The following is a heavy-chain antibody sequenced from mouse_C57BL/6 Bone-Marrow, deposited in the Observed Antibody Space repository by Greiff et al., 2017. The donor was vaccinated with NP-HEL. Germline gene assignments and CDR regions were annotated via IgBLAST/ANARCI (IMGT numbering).Heavy chain of an antibody. D-gene: IGHD2-3*01. Sequence: VKLVESGAELARPGASVKLSCKASGYTFTSYGISWVKQRTGQGLEWIGEIYPRSGNTYYNEKFKGKATLTADKSSSTAYMELRSLTSEDSAVYFCARSRWLLHYYAMDYWGQGTSVTVSS. CDR2: IYPRSGNT. J-gene: IGHJ4*01. V-gene: IGHV1-81*01. CDR3: ARSRWLLHYYAMDY. CDR1: GYTFTSYG.